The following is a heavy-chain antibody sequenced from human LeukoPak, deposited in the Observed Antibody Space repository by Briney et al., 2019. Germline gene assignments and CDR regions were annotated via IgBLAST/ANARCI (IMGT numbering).Heavy chain of an antibody. D-gene: IGHD4-17*01. CDR1: GFTFSSYG. Sequence: GGSLRLSCAASGFTFSSYGMHWVRQAPGKGLEWVAVIWYDGSNKYYADSVKGRFTISRDNSKNTQYLQMNSLRAEDTAVYYCARDQGTTGLKWFDPWGQGTLVTVSS. CDR3: ARDQGTTGLKWFDP. V-gene: IGHV3-33*01. CDR2: IWYDGSNK. J-gene: IGHJ5*02.